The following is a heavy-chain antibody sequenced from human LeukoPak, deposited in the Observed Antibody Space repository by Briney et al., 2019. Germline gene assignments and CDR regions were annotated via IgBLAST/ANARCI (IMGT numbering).Heavy chain of an antibody. CDR2: IFYSGDT. CDR1: GGSISSSSYY. J-gene: IGHJ4*02. V-gene: IGHV4-39*02. D-gene: IGHD3-10*01. CDR3: ARRTSGGGLFDY. Sequence: SSETLSLTCTVSGGSISSSSYYWGWIRQPPGKGLEWNGSIFYSGDTYYNASLKSRVTISVDTSKKHFSLKLTSVTSADTAVYYCARRTSGGGLFDYWGQGTLVTVSS.